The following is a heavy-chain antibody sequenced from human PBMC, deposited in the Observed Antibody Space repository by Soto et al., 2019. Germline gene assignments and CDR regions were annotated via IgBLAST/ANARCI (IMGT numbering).Heavy chain of an antibody. D-gene: IGHD4-17*01. Sequence: ASVKVSCKASGGTFSSYAISWVRQAPGQGLEWMGGIIPIFGTANYAQKFQGRVTITADESTSTAYMELSSLRSEDTAVYYCARRGPAHDYGDYNWFDPWGQGTLVTVSS. CDR3: ARRGPAHDYGDYNWFDP. J-gene: IGHJ5*02. CDR2: IIPIFGTA. V-gene: IGHV1-69*13. CDR1: GGTFSSYA.